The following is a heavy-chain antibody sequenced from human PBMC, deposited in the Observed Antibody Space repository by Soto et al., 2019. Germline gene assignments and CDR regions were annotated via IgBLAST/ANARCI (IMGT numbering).Heavy chain of an antibody. J-gene: IGHJ6*02. CDR1: GGSISSYS. D-gene: IGHD3-3*01. CDR3: EAWSSYYTVDV. Sequence: SETLSLTCSVSGGSISSYSWSWIRQPAGKGLEWIGRVFDSGNTNYNPSLQSRVTMSLDTSKKQFSLKLTSVTAADTAVYYCEAWSSYYTVDVWGQGTTVTVSS. CDR2: VFDSGNT. V-gene: IGHV4-4*07.